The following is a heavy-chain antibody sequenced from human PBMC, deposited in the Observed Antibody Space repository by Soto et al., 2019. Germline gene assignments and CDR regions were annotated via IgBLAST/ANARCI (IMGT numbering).Heavy chain of an antibody. CDR1: GAALNSGNYY. CDR2: IYVTGAV. V-gene: IGHV4-31*03. Sequence: SETLSLTCSVSGAALNSGNYYWSRIRQVPGKGLEWIGHIYVTGAVDYNPSLRDRITISQDTSERQFSLNLRLVTAADTAVYYCARLRIATNNYKWFDPWGQGTLVTVSS. J-gene: IGHJ5*02. D-gene: IGHD2-21*01. CDR3: ARLRIATNNYKWFDP.